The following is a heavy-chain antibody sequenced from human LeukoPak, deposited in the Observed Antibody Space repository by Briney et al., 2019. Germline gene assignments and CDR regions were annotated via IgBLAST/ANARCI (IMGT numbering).Heavy chain of an antibody. CDR1: GGSIRSYY. CDR3: AREEATFYYYYYMDV. CDR2: IYYSGST. J-gene: IGHJ6*03. D-gene: IGHD5-12*01. Sequence: SETLSLTCTVSGGSIRSYYWSWLRQPPGKGLEGIGYIYYSGSTNYNPSLKSRVTISVDTSKNQFSLKLSSVTAADTAVYYCAREEATFYYYYYMDVWGKGTTVTVSS. V-gene: IGHV4-59*12.